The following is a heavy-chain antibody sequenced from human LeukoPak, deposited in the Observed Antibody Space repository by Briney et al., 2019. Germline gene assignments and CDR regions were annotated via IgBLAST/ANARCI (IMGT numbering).Heavy chain of an antibody. J-gene: IGHJ6*02. Sequence: GGSLRLSCPASGFTFSSYWMHWVRQAPGKGLVWVSRINSDGSSTSYADSVKGRFTISRDNAKNTLYLQMNSLRAEDTAVYYCARDYDYYDSSGYYLHYYYYYGMDVWGQGTTVTVSS. D-gene: IGHD3-22*01. CDR3: ARDYDYYDSSGYYLHYYYYYGMDV. V-gene: IGHV3-74*01. CDR2: INSDGSST. CDR1: GFTFSSYW.